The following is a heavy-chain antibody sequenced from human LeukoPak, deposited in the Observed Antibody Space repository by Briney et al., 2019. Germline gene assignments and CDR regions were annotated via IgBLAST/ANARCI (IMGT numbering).Heavy chain of an antibody. CDR3: ARGSSSWSRGIYYYYMDV. CDR2: IIPIFGTA. V-gene: IGHV1-69*05. CDR1: GGTFSSYA. D-gene: IGHD6-13*01. Sequence: SVKVSCKASGGTFSSYAISWVRQAPGQGLEWMGGIIPIFGTANYAQKSQGRVTITTDESTSTAYMELSSLRSEDTAVYYCARGSSSWSRGIYYYYMDVWGKGTTVTVSS. J-gene: IGHJ6*03.